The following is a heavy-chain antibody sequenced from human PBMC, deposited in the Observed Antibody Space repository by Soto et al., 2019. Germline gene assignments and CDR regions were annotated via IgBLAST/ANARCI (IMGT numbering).Heavy chain of an antibody. CDR2: INPNTGGK. V-gene: IGHV1-2*02. D-gene: IGHD6-6*01. J-gene: IGHJ5*02. CDR1: GYTFTDYY. Sequence: QVQLVQSGAEVKKPGASVKVSCKASGYTFTDYYMHWVRQAPGQGLEWMGWINPNTGGKNYAQKFQGRVTMTSDMSITTVYMELTRLTSDDTAVYYCARAPSRYITSSKWFDTWGQGALVTVSS. CDR3: ARAPSRYITSSKWFDT.